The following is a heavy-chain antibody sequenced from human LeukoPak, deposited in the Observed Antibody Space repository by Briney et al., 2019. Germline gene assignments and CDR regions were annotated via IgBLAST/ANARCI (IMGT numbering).Heavy chain of an antibody. D-gene: IGHD2-2*01. CDR3: AKDRGSTSCYNY. CDR1: GFTFSSYA. V-gene: IGHV3-23*01. Sequence: PGGSLRLSCAASGFTFSSYAMSWVRQAPGKGLEWVSAISGSGGSTYYADSVKGRFTISRDNSKNTLYLQMNSLGAEDTAVYYCAKDRGSTSCYNYWGQGTLVTVSS. J-gene: IGHJ4*02. CDR2: ISGSGGST.